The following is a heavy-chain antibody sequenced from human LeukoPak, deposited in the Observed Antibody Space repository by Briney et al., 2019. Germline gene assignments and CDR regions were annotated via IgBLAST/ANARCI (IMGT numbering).Heavy chain of an antibody. Sequence: GRSLRLPCAASGFTFSSYAMHWVRQAPGKGLEWVAVISYDGSNKYYADSVKGRFTTSRDNSKNTLYLQMNSLRAEDTAVYYCARDRIWYFDYWGQGTLVTVSS. J-gene: IGHJ4*02. CDR3: ARDRIWYFDY. V-gene: IGHV3-30*04. CDR2: ISYDGSNK. CDR1: GFTFSSYA. D-gene: IGHD5-24*01.